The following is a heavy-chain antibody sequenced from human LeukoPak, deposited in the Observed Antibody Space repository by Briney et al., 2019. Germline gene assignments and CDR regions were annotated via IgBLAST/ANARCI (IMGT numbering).Heavy chain of an antibody. Sequence: PGGSLRLSCAASGFTFSSYSMNWVRQAPGKGLEWVAAISSDGSRKYYADSVKGRFTISRDHSNNTVDLQMNSLSPEDTSLYHCAKSYASGWYTSFPLDHWGQGTLVTVSS. J-gene: IGHJ4*02. CDR1: GFTFSSYS. CDR3: AKSYASGWYTSFPLDH. D-gene: IGHD6-19*01. V-gene: IGHV3-30*18. CDR2: ISSDGSRK.